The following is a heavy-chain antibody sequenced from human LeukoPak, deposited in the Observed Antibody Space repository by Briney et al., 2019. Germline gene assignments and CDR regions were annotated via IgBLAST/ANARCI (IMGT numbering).Heavy chain of an antibody. CDR3: ARAYYYDSSGYPHYFDY. CDR2: ISSSSYI. V-gene: IGHV3-21*01. J-gene: IGHJ4*02. Sequence: GGSLRLSCAASGFTFSSYSMNWVRQAPGKGLEWVSSISSSSYIYYADSVKGRFTISRDNAKNSLYLQMNSLRAEDTAVYYCARAYYYDSSGYPHYFDYWGQGTLVTVSS. D-gene: IGHD3-22*01. CDR1: GFTFSSYS.